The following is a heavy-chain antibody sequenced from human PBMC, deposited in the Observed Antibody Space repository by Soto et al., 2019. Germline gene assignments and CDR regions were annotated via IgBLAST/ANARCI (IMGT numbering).Heavy chain of an antibody. CDR1: GFTFSSYS. CDR3: ARDSSSGWSNY. Sequence: GGSLRLSCAASGFTFSSYSMNWVRQAPGKGLEWVSSISSSSSYIYYADSVKGRFTISRDNAKNSLYLQMNSLRAEDTAVYYCARDSSSGWSNYWGQGTLVTVSS. J-gene: IGHJ4*02. D-gene: IGHD6-19*01. V-gene: IGHV3-21*01. CDR2: ISSSSSYI.